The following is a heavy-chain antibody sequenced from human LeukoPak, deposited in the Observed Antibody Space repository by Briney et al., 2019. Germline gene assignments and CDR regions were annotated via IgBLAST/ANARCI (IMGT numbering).Heavy chain of an antibody. CDR3: ARAYTMYHFDY. V-gene: IGHV3-21*01. CDR1: GFTFSPYI. CDR2: ISSSSSYI. D-gene: IGHD3-10*02. J-gene: IGHJ4*02. Sequence: GGSLRLSCAASGFTFSPYIMNWVRQAPGRGLEWVSSISSSSSYIYYADSVKGRFTISRDNTKNSLYLQMNSLKAEDTAVYYCARAYTMYHFDYWGQGILVTVSS.